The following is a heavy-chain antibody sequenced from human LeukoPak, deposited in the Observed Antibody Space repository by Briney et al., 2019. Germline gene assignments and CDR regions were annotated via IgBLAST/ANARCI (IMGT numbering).Heavy chain of an antibody. D-gene: IGHD1-1*01. Sequence: TASDTLSLTGDVSGGSINDRDWWTWDRQPPGKGLAWLGEIQSSGRTNYNPSLKSRVTFSINKSQNQVSLNLGSVTAADTAVYYCARADIAWNPAYYWGQGTLAIVSS. CDR3: ARADIAWNPAYY. CDR2: IQSSGRT. CDR1: GGSINDRDW. J-gene: IGHJ4*02. V-gene: IGHV4-4*02.